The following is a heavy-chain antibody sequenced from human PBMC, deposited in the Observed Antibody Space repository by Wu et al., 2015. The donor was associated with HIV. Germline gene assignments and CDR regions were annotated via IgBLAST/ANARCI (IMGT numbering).Heavy chain of an antibody. CDR3: VREAHSGSNTGMDV. J-gene: IGHJ6*02. V-gene: IGHV1-46*01. CDR1: GYTFTGYY. Sequence: QVQLVQSGAEVKKPGASVKVSCKASGYTFTGYYMHWVRQAPGQGLEWMAVINPTDDIIIYAEKFRDRVTMTRDTSTSTVYMEVSSLTSEDTAVYYCVREAHSGSNTGMDVWGQGTTVSVSS. CDR2: INPTDDII. D-gene: IGHD3-10*01.